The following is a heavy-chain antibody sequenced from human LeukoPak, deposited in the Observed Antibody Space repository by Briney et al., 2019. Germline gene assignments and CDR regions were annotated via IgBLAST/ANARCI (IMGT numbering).Heavy chain of an antibody. Sequence: PGGSLRLSCAASGFIFTNYFMSWVRQAPGKGLEWVSAISGSGGSTYYADSVKGRFTISRDNSKNTLYLQMNSLRAEDTAVYYCAKDSSTRRVVVITTFWFDPWGQGTLVTVSS. D-gene: IGHD3-22*01. CDR2: ISGSGGST. CDR3: AKDSSTRRVVVITTFWFDP. CDR1: GFIFTNYF. V-gene: IGHV3-23*01. J-gene: IGHJ5*02.